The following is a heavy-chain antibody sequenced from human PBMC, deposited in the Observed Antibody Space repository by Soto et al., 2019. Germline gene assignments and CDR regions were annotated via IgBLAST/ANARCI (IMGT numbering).Heavy chain of an antibody. V-gene: IGHV3-64D*06. CDR1: GFTCSSYV. CDR3: LVASAAY. J-gene: IGHJ4*02. CDR2: ITSNGGST. D-gene: IGHD6-13*01. Sequence: GGSLRLSCSASGFTCSSYVMNWVRQAPGKGLEYVSGITSNGGSTFYADSVKGRFIISRDNSQNTVYLQMSSLTTADTAVYYCLVASAAYWGQGTQVTVSS.